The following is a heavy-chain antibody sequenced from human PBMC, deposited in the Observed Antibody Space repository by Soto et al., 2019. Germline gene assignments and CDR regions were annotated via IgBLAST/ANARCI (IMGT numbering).Heavy chain of an antibody. CDR2: TRNKLSIYTT. D-gene: IGHD4-17*01. CDR3: ARELTTVLTGDAFDI. CDR1: GFAFSDHY. V-gene: IGHV3-72*01. Sequence: WGSLRLSCAAPGFAFSDHYIGCFRHSPLKGLEWVGRTRNKLSIYTTEYAASVKGRFTFSRDDSKNSLYLQMNSLKTEDTAVYYCARELTTVLTGDAFDIWGQGTMVTVSS. J-gene: IGHJ3*02.